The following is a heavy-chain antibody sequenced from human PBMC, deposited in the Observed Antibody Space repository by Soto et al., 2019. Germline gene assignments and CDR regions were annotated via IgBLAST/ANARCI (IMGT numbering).Heavy chain of an antibody. CDR3: ARGGIAAAAPPDY. CDR1: GGSISSGGXX. V-gene: IGHV4-31*03. D-gene: IGHD6-13*01. J-gene: IGHJ4*02. Sequence: QVQLQESGPGLVKPSQTLSLTCTVSGGSISSGGXXXXXXXQHPGKGLEWVGYIYYSGSTYYNPSLKSRVTISVDTSKNQFSLKLSSVTAADTAVYYCARGGIAAAAPPDYWGQGTLVTVSS. CDR2: IYYSGST.